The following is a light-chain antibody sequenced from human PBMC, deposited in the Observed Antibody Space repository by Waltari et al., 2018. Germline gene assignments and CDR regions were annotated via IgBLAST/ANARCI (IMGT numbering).Light chain of an antibody. Sequence: DTQMTQSHSTLSASVGDRVIFSCRASQSISNWLAWYKQRPGKAPKLIVDKSSTLESGVPASFSGSGSGTEFTLANSSQQSEDFAAYYCQQYNSYSLLSFGGGTKVEIK. CDR3: QQYNSYSLLS. CDR1: QSISNW. V-gene: IGKV1-5*03. J-gene: IGKJ4*01. CDR2: KSS.